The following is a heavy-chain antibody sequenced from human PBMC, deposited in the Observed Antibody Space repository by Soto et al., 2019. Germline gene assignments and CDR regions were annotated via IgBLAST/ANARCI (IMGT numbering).Heavy chain of an antibody. J-gene: IGHJ4*02. D-gene: IGHD2-15*01. Sequence: QQQLQESGSGLVKPLETLSLACTVSGLSIDRGAYSWSWIRQPPGKGLEWVGSISQGGDTYYNPSLTGRVTISVDRPRNKFSLNLTSVTAADTAVYYCASLSGYRYYFDYWGQGILVTVSS. CDR3: ASLSGYRYYFDY. CDR1: GLSIDRGAYS. CDR2: ISQGGDT. V-gene: IGHV4-30-2*01.